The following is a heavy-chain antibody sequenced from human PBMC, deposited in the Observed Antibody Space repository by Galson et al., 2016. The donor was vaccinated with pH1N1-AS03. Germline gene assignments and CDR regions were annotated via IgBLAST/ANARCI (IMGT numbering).Heavy chain of an antibody. V-gene: IGHV3-64*01. J-gene: IGHJ4*02. CDR2: ISGNGFST. CDR3: ARGPVSYANYWFPPPDY. CDR1: GFTFSKTG. D-gene: IGHD4/OR15-4a*01. Sequence: SLRLSCAASGFTFSKTGMNWVRQAPGKGLEYVSAISGNGFSTYYANSVKDRFTVSRDNSKNTLYLRMGSLRVEDMAVYYCARGPVSYANYWFPPPDYWGQGTLVTVSS.